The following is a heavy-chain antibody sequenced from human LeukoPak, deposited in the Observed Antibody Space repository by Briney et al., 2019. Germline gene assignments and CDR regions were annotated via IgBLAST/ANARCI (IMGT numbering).Heavy chain of an antibody. Sequence: GGSLRLSCAASGFTFSSYAMHWVRQAPGKGLEWVAVISYDGSNKYYADSVKGRFTISRDNSKNTLYPQMNSLRAEDTAVYYCARDFTFKFVKEDYFDYWGQGTLVTVSS. J-gene: IGHJ4*02. CDR3: ARDFTFKFVKEDYFDY. CDR1: GFTFSSYA. D-gene: IGHD3-16*01. CDR2: ISYDGSNK. V-gene: IGHV3-30*04.